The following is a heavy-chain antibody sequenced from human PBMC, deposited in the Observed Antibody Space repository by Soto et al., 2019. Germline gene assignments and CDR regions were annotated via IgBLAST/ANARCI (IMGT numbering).Heavy chain of an antibody. Sequence: QVQLQESGPGLVKPSQTLSLTCKVSGYSISSGGYYWSWVRQFPWKGLEWIGYIYYSGSTYSNPSLRSRVTISVDTSENQFSLNLRSVTGADTAVYYCARPLKPESTLDYWGQGTLVTVSS. D-gene: IGHD2-15*01. J-gene: IGHJ4*02. CDR1: GYSISSGGYY. CDR2: IYYSGST. CDR3: ARPLKPESTLDY. V-gene: IGHV4-31*03.